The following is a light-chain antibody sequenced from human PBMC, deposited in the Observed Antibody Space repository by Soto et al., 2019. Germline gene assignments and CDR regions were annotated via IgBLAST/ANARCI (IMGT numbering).Light chain of an antibody. V-gene: IGKV3-20*01. CDR3: QQYDKSPLT. CDR1: QSVSNSH. CDR2: GVS. Sequence: TQSPGTLSLSPGERATLSCRASQSVSNSHLAWHQQKPGQAPRLLIFGVSSRAAGIPDRFSGSGSGTDFTLTISRLEPEDYAVYYCQQYDKSPLTFGGGTKVDIK. J-gene: IGKJ4*01.